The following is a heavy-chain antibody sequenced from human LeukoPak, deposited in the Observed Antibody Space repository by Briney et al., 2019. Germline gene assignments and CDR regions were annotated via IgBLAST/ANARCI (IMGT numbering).Heavy chain of an antibody. CDR2: SGGST. CDR3: ASGAGYDILTGYHHYFDY. J-gene: IGHJ4*02. V-gene: IGHV3-23*01. Sequence: SGGSTYYADSVKGRFTISRDNSKNTLYLQMNSLRAEDTAVYYCASGAGYDILTGYHHYFDYWGQGTLVTVSS. D-gene: IGHD3-9*01.